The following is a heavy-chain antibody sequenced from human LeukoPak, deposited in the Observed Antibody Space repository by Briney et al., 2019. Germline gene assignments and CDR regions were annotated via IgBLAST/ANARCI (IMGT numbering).Heavy chain of an antibody. CDR2: IYWDDDK. V-gene: IGHV2-5*02. Sequence: KESGPTLVKPTQTLTLTCTFSGFSLSTREVGVGWIRQPPGKALEWLALIYWDDDKRYSPSLKSRLTITKATSKNQVVLTMTNMDPVDTATYYCAHSGAYYYDSSGFDYWGQGTLVTVSS. CDR1: GFSLSTREVG. CDR3: AHSGAYYYDSSGFDY. D-gene: IGHD3-22*01. J-gene: IGHJ4*02.